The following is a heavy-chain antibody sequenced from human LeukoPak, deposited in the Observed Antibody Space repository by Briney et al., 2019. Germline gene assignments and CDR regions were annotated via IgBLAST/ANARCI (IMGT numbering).Heavy chain of an antibody. CDR1: GGSFRGYY. Sequence: SETLSLTCAVYGGSFRGYYWSGIRQPPGKGLEWIGEINHSGSTDYNPTLKVRVIISVDTSKSEFSLKLSSVNAAGTAVYYCARLGYYYGSGSYYHNWFDPWGQGTLVTVSS. V-gene: IGHV4-34*01. CDR3: ARLGYYYGSGSYYHNWFDP. CDR2: INHSGST. D-gene: IGHD3-10*01. J-gene: IGHJ5*02.